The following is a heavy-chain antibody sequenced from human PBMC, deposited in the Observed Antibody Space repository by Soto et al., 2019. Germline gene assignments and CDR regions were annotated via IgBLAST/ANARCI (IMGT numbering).Heavy chain of an antibody. V-gene: IGHV4-34*01. D-gene: IGHD6-6*01. Sequence: QVQLQQWGAGLLKPSGTLSLTCGVSGGSFSGYYWSWIRQPPGKGLEWIGEIDDSGSTNSNPSLTSRVTISVDTSMNQFSLEMTAVTAADTSVYYYARGTYSGARPDDYYGMEVWGQGTPVTVSS. CDR1: GGSFSGYY. CDR3: ARGTYSGARPDDYYGMEV. J-gene: IGHJ6*02. CDR2: IDDSGST.